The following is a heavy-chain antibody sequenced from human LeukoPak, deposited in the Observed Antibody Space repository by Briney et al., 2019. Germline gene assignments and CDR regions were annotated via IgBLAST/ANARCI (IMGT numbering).Heavy chain of an antibody. J-gene: IGHJ4*02. CDR3: AREFAAYGEMYPFDY. Sequence: GRSLRLSCAASGFTFSSYAMHWVRQAPGKGLEWVAVISYDGSNKYYADSVKGRFTISRDNSKNTLYLQMNSLRAEDTAVYYCAREFAAYGEMYPFDYWGQGTLVTVSS. D-gene: IGHD2-21*01. CDR1: GFTFSSYA. CDR2: ISYDGSNK. V-gene: IGHV3-30-3*01.